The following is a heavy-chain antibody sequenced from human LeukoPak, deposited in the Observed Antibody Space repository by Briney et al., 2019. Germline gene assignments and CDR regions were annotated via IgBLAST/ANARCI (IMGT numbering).Heavy chain of an antibody. CDR3: ARVVPAAISRFDY. J-gene: IGHJ4*02. V-gene: IGHV4-39*07. CDR2: IYYSGST. D-gene: IGHD2-2*01. CDR1: GGSISSSSYY. Sequence: PSETLSLTCTVSGGSISSSSYYWGWIRQPPGKGLEWIGSIYYSGSTYYNPSLKSRVTISVDTSKNQFSLKLSSVTAADTAVYYCARVVPAAISRFDYWGQGTLVTVSS.